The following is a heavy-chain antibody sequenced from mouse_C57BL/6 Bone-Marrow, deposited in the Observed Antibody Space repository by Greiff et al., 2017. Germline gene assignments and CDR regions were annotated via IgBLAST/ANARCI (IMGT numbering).Heavy chain of an antibody. CDR3: AYGNYYYFDY. Sequence: VKVVESGPELVKPGASVKLSCKASGYTFTSYDINWVKQRPGQGLEWIGWIYPRDGSTKYNEKFKGKATLTVDTSSSTAYMELHSLTSEDSAVYFCAYGNYYYFDYWGQGTTLTVSS. J-gene: IGHJ2*01. CDR1: GYTFTSYD. D-gene: IGHD2-1*01. V-gene: IGHV1-85*01. CDR2: IYPRDGST.